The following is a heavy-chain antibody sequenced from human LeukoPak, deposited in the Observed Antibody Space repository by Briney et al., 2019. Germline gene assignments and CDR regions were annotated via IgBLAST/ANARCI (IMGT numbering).Heavy chain of an antibody. CDR1: GFTFSSYA. CDR2: ISSNGGST. D-gene: IGHD6-19*01. CDR3: VIIPSSGRIFFDY. J-gene: IGHJ4*02. Sequence: GGSLRLSCSASGFTFSSYAMHWARQAPGKGLEYVSAISSNGGSTYYADSVKGRFTISRDNSKNTLYLQMSSLRAEDTAVYYCVIIPSSGRIFFDYWGQGTLVTVSS. V-gene: IGHV3-64D*06.